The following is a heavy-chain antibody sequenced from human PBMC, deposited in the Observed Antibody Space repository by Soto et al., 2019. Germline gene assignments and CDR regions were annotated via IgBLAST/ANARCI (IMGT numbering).Heavy chain of an antibody. Sequence: QVQLVQSGAEVKKPGASVKVSCKASGYTFTSYDINWVRQATGQGLEWMGWMNPNSGNTGYAQKFQGRVTMTRNTSIGTAYMELSSLRSEDTAVYYCARGVVVVAATEAFDIWCQGTMVTVSS. D-gene: IGHD2-15*01. V-gene: IGHV1-8*01. J-gene: IGHJ3*02. CDR1: GYTFTSYD. CDR2: MNPNSGNT. CDR3: ARGVVVVAATEAFDI.